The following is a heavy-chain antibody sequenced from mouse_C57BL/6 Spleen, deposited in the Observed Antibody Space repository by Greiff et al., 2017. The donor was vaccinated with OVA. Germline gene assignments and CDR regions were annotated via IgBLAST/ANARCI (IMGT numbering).Heavy chain of an antibody. D-gene: IGHD2-4*01. CDR1: GYTFTDYN. CDR2: INPNNGGT. J-gene: IGHJ2*01. CDR3: ARRRDYDGDFDY. V-gene: IGHV1-18*01. Sequence: EVQRVESGPELVKPGASVKIPCKASGYTFTDYNMDWVKQSHGKSLEWIGDINPNNGGTIYNQKFKGKATLTVDKSSSTAYMELRSLTSEDTAVYYGARRRDYDGDFDYWGQGTTLTVSS.